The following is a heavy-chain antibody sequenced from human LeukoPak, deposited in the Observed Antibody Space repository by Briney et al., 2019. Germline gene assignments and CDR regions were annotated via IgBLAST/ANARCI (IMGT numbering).Heavy chain of an antibody. J-gene: IGHJ5*02. D-gene: IGHD2-15*01. V-gene: IGHV1-18*01. CDR2: ISTYNGNT. CDR3: ARVTGAHIVVVVAATRYNWFDP. Sequence: ASVKVSCKASGYTFTTYDISWARQAPGQGLEWMGWISTYNGNTNYAQKVQGRVTMTTDTSTSTAYMELRSLRSDDTAVYYCARVTGAHIVVVVAATRYNWFDPWGQGTLVTVSS. CDR1: GYTFTTYD.